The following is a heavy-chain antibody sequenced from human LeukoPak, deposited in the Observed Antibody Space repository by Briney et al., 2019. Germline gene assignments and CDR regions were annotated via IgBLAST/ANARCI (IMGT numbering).Heavy chain of an antibody. J-gene: IGHJ5*02. CDR3: AREGVPYYDFSNWFDP. D-gene: IGHD3-3*01. CDR2: IWYDGNKK. Sequence: GRSLRLSCAVSGFNFSIYGMHWVHEGAGKGLDWVAVIWYDGNKKFYAVSVKGRFTIARDNSKHTLYLQMNSLRAEETAVYYCAREGVPYYDFSNWFDPWGQGTLVTVCS. V-gene: IGHV3-33*01. CDR1: GFNFSIYG.